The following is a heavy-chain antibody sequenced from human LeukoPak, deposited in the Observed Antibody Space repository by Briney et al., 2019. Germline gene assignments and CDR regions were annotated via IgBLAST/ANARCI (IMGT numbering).Heavy chain of an antibody. CDR3: ARDRSYEAVASYNWFDP. V-gene: IGHV4-39*07. Sequence: SETLSLTCTVSGGSISSSSYYWGWIRQPPGKGLEWIGSIYYSGSTYYNPSLKSRVTISEDTSKNQFSLKLSSVTAADTAVYYCARDRSYEAVASYNWFDPWGQGTLVTVSS. D-gene: IGHD6-19*01. CDR2: IYYSGST. CDR1: GGSISSSSYY. J-gene: IGHJ5*02.